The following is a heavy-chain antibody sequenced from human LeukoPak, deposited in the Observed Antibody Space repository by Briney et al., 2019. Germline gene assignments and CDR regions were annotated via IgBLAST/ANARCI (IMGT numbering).Heavy chain of an antibody. CDR1: GGSISSSSYY. D-gene: IGHD2-21*01. CDR3: ARHIVAASFDY. Sequence: PSETLSLTCTVSGGSISSSSYYWGWIRQPPGKGLEWIGSIYYSGSTYYNPSLKSRVTISVDTSKNQFSLKLSSVTAADTAVYYCARHIVAASFDYWGQGTLVTVSS. J-gene: IGHJ4*02. CDR2: IYYSGST. V-gene: IGHV4-39*01.